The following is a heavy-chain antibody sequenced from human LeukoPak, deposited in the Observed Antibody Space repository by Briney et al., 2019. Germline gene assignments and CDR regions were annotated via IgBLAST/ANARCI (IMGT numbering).Heavy chain of an antibody. Sequence: SETLSLTCTVSGGSISSYYWGWIRQPPGKGLEWIGYIYYSGSTNYNTSLKSRVTISVDTSKNQFSLKLSSVTAADTAVYYCASVDTAMETIDYWGQGTLVTVSS. CDR2: IYYSGST. V-gene: IGHV4-59*01. CDR1: GGSISSYY. CDR3: ASVDTAMETIDY. J-gene: IGHJ4*02. D-gene: IGHD5-18*01.